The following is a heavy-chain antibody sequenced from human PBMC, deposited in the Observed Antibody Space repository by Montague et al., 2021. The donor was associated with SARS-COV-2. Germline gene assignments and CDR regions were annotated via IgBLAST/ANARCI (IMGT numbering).Heavy chain of an antibody. V-gene: IGHV4-39*07. J-gene: IGHJ6*02. D-gene: IGHD1-1*01. CDR2: INHSGXT. CDR1: GGSISSSSYY. Sequence: SETLSLTCTVSGGSISSSSYYWGWIRQPPGKGLEWIGEINHSGXTXYXXXXKXRVTISVDTSKNQFSLKLSSVTAADTAVYYCARGRGTALFRRIYFGMDVWGQGTTVTVSS. CDR3: ARGRGTALFRRIYFGMDV.